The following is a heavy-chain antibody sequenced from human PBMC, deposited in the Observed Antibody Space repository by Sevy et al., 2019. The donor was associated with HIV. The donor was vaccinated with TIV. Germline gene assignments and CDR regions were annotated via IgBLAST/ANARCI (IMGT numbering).Heavy chain of an antibody. V-gene: IGHV3-23*01. CDR2: ISGSGGST. CDR1: GFIFSSYV. CDR3: AGTTVTQSFY. J-gene: IGHJ4*02. Sequence: GGSLRLSCAASGFIFSSYVMSWVRQAPGKGLEWVSTISGSGGSTSYAASVKGRFTISRDNSNNILDLQMNSLRAEDTAVYYCAGTTVTQSFYWGQGTRVTVSS. D-gene: IGHD4-17*01.